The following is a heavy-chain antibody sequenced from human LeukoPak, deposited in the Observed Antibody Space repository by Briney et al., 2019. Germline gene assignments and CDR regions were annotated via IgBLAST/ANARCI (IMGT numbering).Heavy chain of an antibody. CDR3: ARDRSGHYFDY. J-gene: IGHJ4*02. CDR2: ISSSSSYI. Sequence: GGSLRLSCTASGFTFSSYSMNWVRQAPGKGLEWVSSISSSSSYIYYADSVKGRFTISRDNAKNSLYLQMNSLRAEDTAVYYCARDRSGHYFDYWGQGTLVTVSS. D-gene: IGHD1-14*01. V-gene: IGHV3-21*01. CDR1: GFTFSSYS.